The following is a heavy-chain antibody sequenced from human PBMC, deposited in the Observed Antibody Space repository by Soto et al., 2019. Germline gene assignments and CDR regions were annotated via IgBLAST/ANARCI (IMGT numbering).Heavy chain of an antibody. CDR1: GFSLSTSGLG. CDR2: IFWDDDK. J-gene: IGHJ6*02. V-gene: IGHV2-5*02. D-gene: IGHD3-10*01. Sequence: SGPTLVNPTQTLTLTCTFSGFSLSTSGLGVGWIRQSPGKALEWLALIFWDDDKRHSPSLKSRVTITKDTSRNQVALTMANMDPVDTATYYCVRVLMVRGVKPYVMDFWGQGNTVTGSS. CDR3: VRVLMVRGVKPYVMDF.